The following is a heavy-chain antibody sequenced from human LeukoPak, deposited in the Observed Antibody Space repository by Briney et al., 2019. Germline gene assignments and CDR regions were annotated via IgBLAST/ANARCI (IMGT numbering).Heavy chain of an antibody. CDR3: ARGGGLDV. CDR2: INPSESVK. J-gene: IGHJ6*02. D-gene: IGHD2-15*01. CDR1: GFTFNTYW. V-gene: IGHV3-7*03. Sequence: GGSLRPSCTASGFTFNTYWMNWARQAPGKGLEWVASINPSESVKYYVNSVKGRFTISRDNAKNSLYLQMSNLRAEDTAVYFCARGGGLDVWGQGATVTVSS.